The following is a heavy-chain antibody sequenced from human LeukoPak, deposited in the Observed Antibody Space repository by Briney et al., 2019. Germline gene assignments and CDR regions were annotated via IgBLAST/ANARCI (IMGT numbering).Heavy chain of an antibody. D-gene: IGHD3-16*01. CDR2: IYYTGST. CDR3: AKYRPSGSVWVGFDI. CDR1: GGSISNNY. J-gene: IGHJ3*02. Sequence: PSETLSLTCLVSGGSISNNYWSWIRQPTGKGLEWIGYIYYTGSTGYNPHLKSRVSISVDTSKNQFPLRLTSVTAADTALYYCAKYRPSGSVWVGFDIWGQGTMVTVSS. V-gene: IGHV4-59*08.